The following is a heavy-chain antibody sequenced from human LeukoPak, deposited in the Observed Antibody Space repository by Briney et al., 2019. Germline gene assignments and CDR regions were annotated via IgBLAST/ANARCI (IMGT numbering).Heavy chain of an antibody. V-gene: IGHV4-34*01. CDR1: GGSFSGYY. CDR2: INHSGST. CDR3: ASKRASKYYYDSSGYLRY. D-gene: IGHD3-22*01. Sequence: SETLSLTCAVYGGSFSGYYWSWIRQPPGKGLEGIGEINHSGSTNYNPSLKSRVTISVDTSKNQFSLKLSSVTAADTAVYYCASKRASKYYYDSSGYLRYWGQGTLVTVSS. J-gene: IGHJ4*02.